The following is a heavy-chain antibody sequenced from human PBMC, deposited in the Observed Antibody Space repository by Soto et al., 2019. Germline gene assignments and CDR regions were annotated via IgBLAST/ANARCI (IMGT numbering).Heavy chain of an antibody. D-gene: IGHD3-22*01. J-gene: IGHJ4*02. CDR1: GCTFSSYA. V-gene: IGHV3-30-3*01. Sequence: GALLLSCSAPGCTFSSYAMHGVRQAPGKGLEWVAVISYYGSNKYYADSVKGRFTISRDNSKNTLYLQMNSLRAEDTAVYYCARVYYYDSSGYFDYWGQGTLVTVYS. CDR3: ARVYYYDSSGYFDY. CDR2: ISYYGSNK.